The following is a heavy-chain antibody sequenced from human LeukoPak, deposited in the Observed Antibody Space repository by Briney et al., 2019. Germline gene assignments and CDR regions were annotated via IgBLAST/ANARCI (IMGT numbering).Heavy chain of an antibody. V-gene: IGHV3-74*01. CDR2: INSDGSST. J-gene: IGHJ3*02. Sequence: GGSLRLSCAASGFTFSSYWMHWVRQAPGKGLVWVSRINSDGSSTSYADSVKGRFTISRDNAKNTLCLQMNSLRAEDTAVYYCATKGIVVVIDDAFDIWGQGTMVTVSS. CDR1: GFTFSSYW. D-gene: IGHD3-22*01. CDR3: ATKGIVVVIDDAFDI.